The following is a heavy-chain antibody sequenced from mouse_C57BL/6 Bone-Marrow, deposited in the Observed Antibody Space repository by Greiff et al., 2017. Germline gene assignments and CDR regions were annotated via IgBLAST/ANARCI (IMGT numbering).Heavy chain of an antibody. D-gene: IGHD1-1*02. CDR1: GYTFTSYW. V-gene: IGHV1-55*01. CDR3: ARTYYDAMDY. CDR2: IYPGSGST. Sequence: QVQLQHPGAELVKPGASVKMSCKASGYTFTSYWITWVKQRPGQGLEWIGDIYPGSGSTNYNEKFKSTATLTVDTSSSTAYMQLSSLTSEDSAVSYCARTYYDAMDYWGQGTSVTVSS. J-gene: IGHJ4*01.